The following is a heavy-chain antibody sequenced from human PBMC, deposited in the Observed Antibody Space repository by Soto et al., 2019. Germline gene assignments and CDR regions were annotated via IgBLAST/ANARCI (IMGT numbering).Heavy chain of an antibody. CDR3: ARTKDSSGWYRIDY. CDR1: GGSISSGDYY. Sequence: SETLSLTCTASGGSISSGDYYWSWMRQHPGKGLEWIGYIYYSGSTYYKPSLKSRVTISADTSKNQFSLKLSSVSASDTAVYYCARTKDSSGWYRIDYWGQGTLVTVSS. CDR2: IYYSGST. J-gene: IGHJ4*02. V-gene: IGHV4-31*03. D-gene: IGHD6-19*01.